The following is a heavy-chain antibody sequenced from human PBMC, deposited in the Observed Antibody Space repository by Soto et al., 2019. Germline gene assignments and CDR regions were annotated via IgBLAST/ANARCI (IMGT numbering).Heavy chain of an antibody. J-gene: IGHJ4*02. CDR3: ARALSAAAVHFDY. D-gene: IGHD6-13*01. Sequence: KASETLSLTCAVSGGSISSGGYSWSWIRQPPGKGLEWIGYIYHSGSTYYNPSLKSRVTISVDRSKNQFSLKLSSVTAADTAVYYCARALSAAAVHFDYWGQGTLVTVSS. V-gene: IGHV4-30-2*01. CDR1: GGSISSGGYS. CDR2: IYHSGST.